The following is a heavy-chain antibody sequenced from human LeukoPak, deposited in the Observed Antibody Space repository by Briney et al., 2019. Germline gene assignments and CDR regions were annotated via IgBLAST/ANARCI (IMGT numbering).Heavy chain of an antibody. J-gene: IGHJ3*02. CDR3: ARRSELRITIFGVVGGAFDI. CDR2: IYYSGST. V-gene: IGHV4-39*01. CDR1: GGSISSSSYY. Sequence: SETLSLTCTVSGGSISSSSYYWGWIRQPPGKGLVWIGSIYYSGSTYYNPSLKSRVTISVYTSKNQFSLKLSSVTAADTAVYYCARRSELRITIFGVVGGAFDIWGQGTMVTVSS. D-gene: IGHD3-3*01.